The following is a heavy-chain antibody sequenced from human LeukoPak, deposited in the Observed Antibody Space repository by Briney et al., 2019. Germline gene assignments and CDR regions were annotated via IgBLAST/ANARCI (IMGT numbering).Heavy chain of an antibody. D-gene: IGHD2-2*01. CDR1: GGSVSGSTYY. CDR2: VYYSGST. J-gene: IGHJ4*02. CDR3: AIASYCSSTSCYRFDY. V-gene: IGHV4-39*02. Sequence: SETLSLTCTVSGGSVSGSTYYWGWIRQPPGKGLEWIGSVYYSGSTYYNSSLKSRITISVDTSRKHFSLKLSSVTAADTAVYYCAIASYCSSTSCYRFDYWGQGTLVTVSS.